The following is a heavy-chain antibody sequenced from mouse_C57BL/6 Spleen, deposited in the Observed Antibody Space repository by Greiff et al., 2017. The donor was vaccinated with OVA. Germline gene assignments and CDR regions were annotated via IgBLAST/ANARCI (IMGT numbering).Heavy chain of an antibody. D-gene: IGHD2-3*01. CDR1: GYNFTSYW. Sequence: QVQLKQPGAELVKPGASVKVSCKASGYNFTSYWMHWVKQRPGQGLEWIGRIHPSDSDTNYNPKFKGKATLTVDTSSSTAYMQLSSLTSEDSAVYYGAIYDGYYLYYYAMDYWGQGTSVTVSS. V-gene: IGHV1-74*01. CDR2: IHPSDSDT. CDR3: AIYDGYYLYYYAMDY. J-gene: IGHJ4*01.